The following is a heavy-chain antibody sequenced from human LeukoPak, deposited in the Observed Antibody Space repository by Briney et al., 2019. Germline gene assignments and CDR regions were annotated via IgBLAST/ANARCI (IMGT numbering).Heavy chain of an antibody. CDR1: GFTFSSYG. CDR3: AKDRGRNYYDSSGHVGYYYYMDV. CDR2: IRYDGSNK. V-gene: IGHV3-30*02. D-gene: IGHD3-22*01. J-gene: IGHJ6*03. Sequence: GGSLRLSRAASGFTFSSYGMHWVRQAPGKGLEWVAFIRYDGSNKYYADSVKGRFTISRDNSKNTLYLQMNSLRAEDTAVYYCAKDRGRNYYDSSGHVGYYYYMDVWGKGTTVTVSS.